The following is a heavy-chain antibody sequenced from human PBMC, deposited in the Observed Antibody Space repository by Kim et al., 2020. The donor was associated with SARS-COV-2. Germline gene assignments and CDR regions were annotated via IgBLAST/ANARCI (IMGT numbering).Heavy chain of an antibody. D-gene: IGHD6-19*01. CDR1: GFTFSSRA. CDR3: AKDHPSNGWPTFDS. J-gene: IGHJ4*02. CDR2: VNNGGNA. Sequence: GGSLRLSCAASGFTFSSRAMSWVRQAPGKGLEWIASVNNGGNAYYADSVKGRFTVSRDITMDTLYLQMNSLKAEDTALYYCAKDHPSNGWPTFDSWGQGT. V-gene: IGHV3-23*01.